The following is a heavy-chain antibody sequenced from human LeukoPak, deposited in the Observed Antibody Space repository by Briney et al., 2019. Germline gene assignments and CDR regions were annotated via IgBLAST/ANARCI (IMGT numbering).Heavy chain of an antibody. CDR1: GYSISSGYY. J-gene: IGHJ4*02. CDR2: TYHSGST. V-gene: IGHV4-38-2*01. Sequence: SETLSLTCAVSGYSISSGYYWGWIRQPPGKGLEWIGSTYHSGSTYYNPSLKSRVTISVDTSKNQFSLKLSSVTAADTAVYYCARGTQNRWFGELLYDYWGQGTLVTVSS. D-gene: IGHD3-10*01. CDR3: ARGTQNRWFGELLYDY.